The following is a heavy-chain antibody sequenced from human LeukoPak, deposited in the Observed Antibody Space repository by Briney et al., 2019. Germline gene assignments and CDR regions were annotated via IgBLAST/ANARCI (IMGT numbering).Heavy chain of an antibody. Sequence: SQTLSLTCTVSGGSISSGGYYWSWIRQHPGKGLEWIGYIYYSGSTYYNPSLKSRVTISVDTSKNQFSLKLSSVTAADTAVYYCARERDSVAGLDYWGKGTTVTVSS. V-gene: IGHV4-31*03. J-gene: IGHJ6*04. D-gene: IGHD6-19*01. CDR1: GGSISSGGYY. CDR2: IYYSGST. CDR3: ARERDSVAGLDY.